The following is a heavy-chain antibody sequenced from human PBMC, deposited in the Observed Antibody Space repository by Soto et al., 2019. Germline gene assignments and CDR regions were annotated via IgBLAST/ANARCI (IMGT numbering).Heavy chain of an antibody. V-gene: IGHV3-30*18. J-gene: IGHJ6*02. CDR3: AKEHFYSGRLTGGYGMGV. CDR1: DYTFRSYA. D-gene: IGHD6-19*01. CDR2: VSSDGSEK. Sequence: QVQLVESGGGVVHPGKALRLSCAASDYTFRSYAMHWVRQAPGRGLEWVAAVSSDGSEKSYSDSVKGRFTISRDNPKNTIYLKISTLRPENTAIYFCAKEHFYSGRLTGGYGMGVWGQGNRVTVS.